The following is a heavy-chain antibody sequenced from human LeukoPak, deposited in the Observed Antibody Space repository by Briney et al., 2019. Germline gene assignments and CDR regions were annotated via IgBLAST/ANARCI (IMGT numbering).Heavy chain of an antibody. D-gene: IGHD5-12*01. CDR2: ISDSGDST. J-gene: IGHJ4*01. V-gene: IGHV3-23*01. Sequence: GGSLRLSCAASGFTFSSYSMTWVRQTPGKGLEWVSGISDSGDSTYYADSVKGRFTISRDKARNSLYLQMNSLRVEDTAVYYCARDHRYAFDNWGHGTLVTVSS. CDR3: ARDHRYAFDN. CDR1: GFTFSSYS.